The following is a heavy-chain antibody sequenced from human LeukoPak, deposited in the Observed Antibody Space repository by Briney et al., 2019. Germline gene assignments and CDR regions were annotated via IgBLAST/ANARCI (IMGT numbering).Heavy chain of an antibody. CDR2: INPNSGGT. V-gene: IGHV1-2*02. CDR1: GYTFTGYY. J-gene: IGHJ4*02. CDR3: ASELGIAVAGTLDY. Sequence: ASVKVSCKASGYTFTGYYMHWVRQAPGQGLEWMGWINPNSGGTNYAQKFQGRVTMTRDASISTAYMELSRLRSDDTAVYYCASELGIAVAGTLDYRGQGTLVTVSS. D-gene: IGHD6-19*01.